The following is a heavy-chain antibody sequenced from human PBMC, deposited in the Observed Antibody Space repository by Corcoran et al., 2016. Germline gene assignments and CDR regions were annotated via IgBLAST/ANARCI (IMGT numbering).Heavy chain of an antibody. CDR3: PYFFRNTGPRADS. D-gene: IGHD2-8*02. CDR2: IDHAGIT. Sequence: QVQLQQWGAGLLKPSETLSLTCAVYGGSFSGFYWNWIRQPPGKGLEWIGLIDHAGITKYNPFLKSRVTLSMDTSKNQSSLTRSSVTAADTAVYYCPYFFRNTGPRADSWGQGTLVTVSS. CDR1: GGSFSGFY. J-gene: IGHJ5*01. V-gene: IGHV4-34*01.